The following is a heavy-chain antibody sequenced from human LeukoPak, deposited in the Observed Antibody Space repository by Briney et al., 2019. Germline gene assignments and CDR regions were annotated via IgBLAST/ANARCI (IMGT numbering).Heavy chain of an antibody. CDR1: GFTFSTYG. CDR3: ARLMVGQAGVGATHFDY. D-gene: IGHD1-26*01. Sequence: QTGGSLRLSCVVSGFTFSTYGVHWVRQAPGKGLEWLTFIRHDGTEKYYGDFVKGRFTISRDNSRNTLYLQVNSLGREDTAVYYCARLMVGQAGVGATHFDYWGQGTLVSVSS. V-gene: IGHV3-30*02. CDR2: IRHDGTEK. J-gene: IGHJ4*02.